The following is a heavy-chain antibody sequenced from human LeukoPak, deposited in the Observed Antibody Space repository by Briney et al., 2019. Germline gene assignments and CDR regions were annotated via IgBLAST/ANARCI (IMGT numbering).Heavy chain of an antibody. D-gene: IGHD3-22*01. V-gene: IGHV4-59*01. CDR3: ARNLYDSSGSMGIYTFDY. CDR1: GGSISSYY. J-gene: IGHJ4*02. CDR2: THYSGST. Sequence: SETLSLTCTVSGGSISSYYWSWIRQPPGKGLEWIGYTHYSGSTNCNPSLKSRVTISVDTSKNQISLRLSSATTADTAVYYCARNLYDSSGSMGIYTFDYWGQGTLVTVSS.